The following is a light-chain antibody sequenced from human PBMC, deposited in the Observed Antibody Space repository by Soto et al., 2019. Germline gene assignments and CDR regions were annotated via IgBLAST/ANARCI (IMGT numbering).Light chain of an antibody. CDR1: QGIGSY. CDR3: QQCYSTPLT. V-gene: IGKV1-39*01. Sequence: DIQMTQSPSTLSGSVGDRVTITCRASQGIGSYLNWYQQKPGKAPKLLIYAASSLQSGVPSRFSGSGSGTDFTLTISCLQPEDFATYYCQQCYSTPLTFGGGTKVDI. J-gene: IGKJ4*01. CDR2: AAS.